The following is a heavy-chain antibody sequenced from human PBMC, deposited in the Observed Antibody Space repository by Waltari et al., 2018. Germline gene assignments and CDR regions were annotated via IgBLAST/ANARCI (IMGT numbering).Heavy chain of an antibody. CDR3: ARDRRGLAALDY. CDR2: IYHTGST. CDR1: GGSISSSNW. D-gene: IGHD3-10*01. J-gene: IGHJ4*02. V-gene: IGHV4-4*02. Sequence: QVQLQESGPGLVKPSGTLSLTCAVSGGSISSSNWWSWVRQPPGKGLEWIGEIYHTGSTNYNPSLKSRVTISVDKSKNHFSLKLSSVTPEDTAVYYCARDRRGLAALDYWGQGTLVTVSS.